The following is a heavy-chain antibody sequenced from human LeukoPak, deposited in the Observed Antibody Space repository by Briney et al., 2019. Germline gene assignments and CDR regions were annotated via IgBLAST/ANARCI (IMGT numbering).Heavy chain of an antibody. CDR2: INHSGST. CDR3: ATGWKPDGYYYYYMDV. D-gene: IGHD1-1*01. V-gene: IGHV4-34*01. J-gene: IGHJ6*03. CDR1: GSSIRTYS. Sequence: SETLSLTCTVSGSSIRTYSWSWIRQPPGKGLEWIGEINHSGSTNYNPSLKSRVTISVDTSKNQFSLKVDSVTAADTAVYYCATGWKPDGYYYYYMDVWGKGTTVTVSS.